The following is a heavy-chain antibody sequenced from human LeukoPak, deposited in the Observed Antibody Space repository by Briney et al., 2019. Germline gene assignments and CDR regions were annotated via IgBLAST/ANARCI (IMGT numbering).Heavy chain of an antibody. Sequence: SEILSLTCTVSGGSISSSSYYWGWIRQPPGKGLEWIGSIYYSGSTYYNPSLKSRVTISVDTSKNQFSLKLSSVTAADTAVYYCARAGTMTTVTTFDYWGQGTLVTVSS. CDR1: GGSISSSSYY. CDR2: IYYSGST. V-gene: IGHV4-39*07. D-gene: IGHD4-11*01. J-gene: IGHJ4*02. CDR3: ARAGTMTTVTTFDY.